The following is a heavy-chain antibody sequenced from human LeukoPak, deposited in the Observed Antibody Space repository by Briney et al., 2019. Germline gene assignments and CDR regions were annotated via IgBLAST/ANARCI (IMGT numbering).Heavy chain of an antibody. D-gene: IGHD3-16*01. CDR2: IGSSGATI. CDR3: VRVQVGHLDY. CDR1: GFTFSDYY. Sequence: GGSLRLSCAASGFTFSDYYMSWIRQAPGKGLEWVSYIGSSGATIYYADSMKGRFTIPRDNAKNSLYLQMNSVRAEDTAVYYCVRVQVGHLDYWGQGTLVTVSS. V-gene: IGHV3-11*01. J-gene: IGHJ4*02.